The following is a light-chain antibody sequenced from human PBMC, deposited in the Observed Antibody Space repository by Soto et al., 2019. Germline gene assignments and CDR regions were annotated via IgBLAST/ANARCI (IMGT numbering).Light chain of an antibody. CDR2: WAS. Sequence: DIVMTQSPDSLAVSLGERANINCKSSQSVLYSSNNKNYLAWYQQKPGQPPKLLIYWASTRESGVPDRFSGSGSGTDFTLTISSLQAEDVAVYYCQQYYSTAYTFGQWTKLEIK. CDR1: QSVLYSSNNKNY. V-gene: IGKV4-1*01. CDR3: QQYYSTAYT. J-gene: IGKJ2*01.